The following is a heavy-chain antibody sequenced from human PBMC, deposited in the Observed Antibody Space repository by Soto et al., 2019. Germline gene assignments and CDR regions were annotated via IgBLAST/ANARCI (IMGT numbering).Heavy chain of an antibody. CDR2: IYYSGST. V-gene: IGHV4-59*01. Sequence: QVQLQESGPGLVKPSETLSLTCTVSGGSISSYFWSWIRQPPGKGLEWIAYIYYSGSTNYNPSLKSRVTISVDTSKSQLSLKLSSVTAADTAVYYCARGMASFDYWGQGTLVTVSS. J-gene: IGHJ4*02. CDR3: ARGMASFDY. D-gene: IGHD2-8*01. CDR1: GGSISSYF.